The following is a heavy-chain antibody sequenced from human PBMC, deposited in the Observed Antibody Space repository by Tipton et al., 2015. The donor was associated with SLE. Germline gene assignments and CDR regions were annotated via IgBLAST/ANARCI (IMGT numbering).Heavy chain of an antibody. CDR2: IDHSGST. Sequence: TLSLTCTVSGYSISSGYYWTWIRQPPGKGLEWIGEIDHSGSTNYNPSLKSRVALSLDTSKNQFSLNLSSVTAADTAIYYCARGPPFMEWERNWFDPWGQGTQVTVSS. V-gene: IGHV4-38-2*02. J-gene: IGHJ5*02. CDR1: GYSISSGYY. CDR3: ARGPPFMEWERNWFDP. D-gene: IGHD3-3*02.